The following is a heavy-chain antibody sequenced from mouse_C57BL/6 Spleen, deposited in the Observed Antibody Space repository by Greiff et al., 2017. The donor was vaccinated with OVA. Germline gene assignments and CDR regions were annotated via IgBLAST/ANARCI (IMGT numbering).Heavy chain of an antibody. Sequence: QVQLQQPGAELVKPGASVKLSCKASGYTFTSYWMHWVKQRPGQGLEWIGMIHPNSGSTNYNEKFKSKATLTVDKSSSTAYMQLSSLTSEDSAVYYCANDYDGGGYFDYWGQGTTLTVSS. CDR1: GYTFTSYW. V-gene: IGHV1-64*01. J-gene: IGHJ2*01. D-gene: IGHD2-4*01. CDR3: ANDYDGGGYFDY. CDR2: IHPNSGST.